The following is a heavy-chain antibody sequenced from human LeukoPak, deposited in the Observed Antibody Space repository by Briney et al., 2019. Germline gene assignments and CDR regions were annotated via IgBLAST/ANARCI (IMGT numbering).Heavy chain of an antibody. D-gene: IGHD1-26*01. J-gene: IGHJ2*01. CDR3: ARRGANSGSYSHFDL. CDR1: GGPISSSF. Sequence: PSETLSLTCTVSGGPISSSFWSWIRQPPGKGLEWIGHIYYSGSTNYNPSLKSRVTISVDTSKNQFSLKLSSVTAADTAVYSCARRGANSGSYSHFDLWGRGTLVTVST. CDR2: IYYSGST. V-gene: IGHV4-59*01.